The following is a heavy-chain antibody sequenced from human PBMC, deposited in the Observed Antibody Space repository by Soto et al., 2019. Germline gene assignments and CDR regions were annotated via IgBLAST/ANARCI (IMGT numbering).Heavy chain of an antibody. CDR2: INTYHGNT. J-gene: IGHJ6*02. CDR1: GYTFTNYG. D-gene: IGHD6-13*01. CDR3: ARSHEYSASWGYFYYGMKI. Sequence: QVQLVQSGAELKKPGASVKVSCKASGYTFTNYGISWVRQAPGQGLEWMGWINTYHGNTKYEQKLQVRVTMTTATSTSTVYMELTSLRSDDTSVYYCARSHEYSASWGYFYYGMKIGGQCSTVIVSS. V-gene: IGHV1-18*01.